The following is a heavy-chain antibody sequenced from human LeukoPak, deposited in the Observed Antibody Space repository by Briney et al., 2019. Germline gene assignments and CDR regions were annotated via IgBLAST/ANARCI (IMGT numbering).Heavy chain of an antibody. Sequence: SETLSLTCTVSGGSTSSYYWSWIRQPPGKGLEWIGNVHNSGTTNYNPSLKSQVTILLDRAKNQFSLKLTSMTAADTAVYFCAVGPNHYYFDDWGQGTLVTVSS. CDR3: AVGPNHYYFDD. CDR2: VHNSGTT. CDR1: GGSTSSYY. D-gene: IGHD1-14*01. V-gene: IGHV4-59*01. J-gene: IGHJ4*02.